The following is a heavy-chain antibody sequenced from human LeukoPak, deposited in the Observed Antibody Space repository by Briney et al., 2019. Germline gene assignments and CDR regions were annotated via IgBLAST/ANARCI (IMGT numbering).Heavy chain of an antibody. CDR2: ISYDGSNK. CDR3: ARGAGSYYFTYFHY. D-gene: IGHD1-26*01. CDR1: GFTFSSYS. Sequence: GGSLRLSCAASGFTFSSYSMHGVRQAPGKGLEWVAVISYDGSNKHYADSVKGRFTISRDDSENTLYLQMSSLRAEDTAVYYCARGAGSYYFTYFHYWGQGTLVTVSS. J-gene: IGHJ1*01. V-gene: IGHV3-30-3*01.